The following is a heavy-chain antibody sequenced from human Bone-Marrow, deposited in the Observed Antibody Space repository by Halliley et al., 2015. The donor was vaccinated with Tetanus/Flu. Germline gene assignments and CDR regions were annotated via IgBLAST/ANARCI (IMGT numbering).Heavy chain of an antibody. V-gene: IGHV3-23*01. CDR3: AKQWLGPFDY. J-gene: IGHJ4*02. CDR2: ISATGGST. Sequence: KGLEWVSGISATGGSTYYADSVKGRFTISRDHFNNTLFLQMNSLRAEDTAIYYCAKQWLGPFDYWGQGTLVTVSS. D-gene: IGHD6-19*01.